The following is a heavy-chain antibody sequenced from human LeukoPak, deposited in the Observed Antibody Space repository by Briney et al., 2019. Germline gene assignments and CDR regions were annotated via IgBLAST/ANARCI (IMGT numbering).Heavy chain of an antibody. D-gene: IGHD5/OR15-5a*01. CDR1: GFTFSTSA. CDR3: ARDPERYLRTGKFDY. V-gene: IGHV3-21*01. J-gene: IGHJ4*02. Sequence: GGSLRLSCAASGFTFSTSAMNWVRQVLGKGLEWVSSINSYSSHIYYAASVRGRFTVSRDNARNSVFLQMNSLPAEDTAVYYCARDPERYLRTGKFDYWGQGTLVTVSS. CDR2: INSYSSHI.